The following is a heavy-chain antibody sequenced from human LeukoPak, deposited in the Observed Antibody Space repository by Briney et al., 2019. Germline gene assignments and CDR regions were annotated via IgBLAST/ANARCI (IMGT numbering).Heavy chain of an antibody. CDR2: VSTYNGNT. Sequence: ASVKVSCKASGYTFTTYGVSWVRQAPGQGLEWMGWVSTYNGNTNYAQKLQGRVTMTTDTSTSTAYMELSSLRSEDTAVYYCASRRYYDFWRDPRDWYMDVWGKGTTVTVSS. V-gene: IGHV1-18*01. CDR3: ASRRYYDFWRDPRDWYMDV. J-gene: IGHJ6*03. CDR1: GYTFTTYG. D-gene: IGHD3-3*01.